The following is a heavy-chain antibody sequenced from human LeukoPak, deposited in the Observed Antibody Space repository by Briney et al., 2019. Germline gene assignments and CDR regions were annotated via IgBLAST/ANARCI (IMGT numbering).Heavy chain of an antibody. D-gene: IGHD5-12*01. V-gene: IGHV4-34*01. CDR2: INHSGST. Sequence: SETLSLTCAVYGGSFSGYYWSWIRQPPGKGLEWIGEINHSGSTNYNPSLKSRVTISVDTSKNQFSLKLSSVTAADTAVYYCASVTWRYVDYWGQGTLVTVSS. CDR1: GGSFSGYY. J-gene: IGHJ4*02. CDR3: ASVTWRYVDY.